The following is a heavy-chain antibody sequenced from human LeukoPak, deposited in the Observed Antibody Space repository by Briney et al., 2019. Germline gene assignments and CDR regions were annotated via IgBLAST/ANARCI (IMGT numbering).Heavy chain of an antibody. CDR2: INPSGASA. CDR1: GYTFTSYS. CDR3: ARGHGSGSTNWFDP. V-gene: IGHV1-46*01. Sequence: ASVKVSCKASGYTFTSYSIHWVRQAPGQGLEWMGIINPSGASAMYAQKFQGRVTMTRDMSTATVYLDLSSLRFDDTAVYYCARGHGSGSTNWFDPWGQGTLVTVSS. D-gene: IGHD3-10*01. J-gene: IGHJ5*02.